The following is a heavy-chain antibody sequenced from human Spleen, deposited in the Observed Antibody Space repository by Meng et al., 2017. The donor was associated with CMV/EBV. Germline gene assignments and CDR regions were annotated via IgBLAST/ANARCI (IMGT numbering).Heavy chain of an antibody. D-gene: IGHD1-20*01. CDR3: ARARYDSDFDY. CDR2: LSSSGRIT. J-gene: IGHJ4*02. V-gene: IGHV3-64*02. Sequence: LSCAASGFTLGDFAMHWVRQAPGKGLEYVSGLSSSGRITYYGDSVKGRLTISRDNSKNTLYLQMGSLAPEDEAVYYCARARYDSDFDYWGQGTLVTVSS. CDR1: GFTLGDFA.